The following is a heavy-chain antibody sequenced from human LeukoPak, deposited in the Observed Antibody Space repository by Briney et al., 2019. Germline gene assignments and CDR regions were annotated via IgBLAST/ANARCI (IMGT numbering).Heavy chain of an antibody. V-gene: IGHV1-3*01. CDR3: AARGGYCSGGSCYSFDY. CDR2: INAGNGNT. D-gene: IGHD2-15*01. J-gene: IGHJ4*02. CDR1: GYTFTSYA. Sequence: ASVTVSCKASGYTFTSYAMHWVRQAPGQRLEWMGWINAGNGNTKYPQKFQGRVTITRDTSASTAYMELSSLRSEDTAVYYCAARGGYCSGGSCYSFDYWGQGTLVTVSS.